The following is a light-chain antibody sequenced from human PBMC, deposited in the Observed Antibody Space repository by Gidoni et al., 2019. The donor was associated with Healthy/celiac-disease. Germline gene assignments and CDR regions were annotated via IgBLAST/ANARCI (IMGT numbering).Light chain of an antibody. V-gene: IGKV1-8*01. CDR1: QGISSY. J-gene: IGKJ3*01. Sequence: AIRMTQSPSSFSASTGDRVTITCRASQGISSYLAWYQQKPGKAPKLLIYAASTLQSGVPSRFSGSGSGTDFTLTISCLQSEDFATYYCQQYYSYPRVTFXPXTKVDIK. CDR3: QQYYSYPRVT. CDR2: AAS.